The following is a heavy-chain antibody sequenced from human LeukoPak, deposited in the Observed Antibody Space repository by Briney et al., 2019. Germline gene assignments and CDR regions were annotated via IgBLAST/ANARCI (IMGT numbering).Heavy chain of an antibody. D-gene: IGHD3-16*02. Sequence: KPSETLSLTCTVSGHSMRSGYSWGWIRQTPGKGLQWIGNIYHSGTTYYNPSLKSRVNILVDTAKKQFTLILRSVTAADTAVYFCARGTDDFLWGSHRPSFYFDTWGQGTLVTVSS. CDR2: IYHSGTT. CDR3: ARGTDDFLWGSHRPSFYFDT. CDR1: GHSMRSGYS. J-gene: IGHJ4*02. V-gene: IGHV4-38-2*02.